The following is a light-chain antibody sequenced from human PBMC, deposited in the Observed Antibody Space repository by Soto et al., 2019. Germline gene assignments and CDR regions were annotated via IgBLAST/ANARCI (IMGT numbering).Light chain of an antibody. Sequence: QSVLTQPPSASGTPGQRVTISCSGSTSTIGSKTLNWYQQLPGSAPKLLIYTTNQRPSGVPDRFSGSKSGTSASLVVSGLQSEDEADYYCAAWDERLNGFYVFGTGTKLTVL. CDR3: AAWDERLNGFYV. V-gene: IGLV1-44*01. CDR1: TSTIGSKT. CDR2: TTN. J-gene: IGLJ1*01.